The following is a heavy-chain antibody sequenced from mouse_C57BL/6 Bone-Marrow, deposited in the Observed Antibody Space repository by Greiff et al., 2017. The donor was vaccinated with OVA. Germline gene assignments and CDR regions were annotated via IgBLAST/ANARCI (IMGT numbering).Heavy chain of an antibody. V-gene: IGHV1-55*01. Sequence: QVQLQQPGAELVKPGASVKMSCKASGYTFTSYWITWVKQRPGQGLEWIGDIYPGSGSTNYNEKFKSKAKLTVDTSSSTAYMHLSILTSADSAVYNYASYGFDYWYQGTALTVSS. CDR2: IYPGSGST. CDR1: GYTFTSYW. CDR3: ASYGFDY. J-gene: IGHJ2*01. D-gene: IGHD1-1*02.